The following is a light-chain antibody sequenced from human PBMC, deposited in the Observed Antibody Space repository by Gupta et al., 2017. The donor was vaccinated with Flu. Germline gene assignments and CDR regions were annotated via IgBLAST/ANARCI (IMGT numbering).Light chain of an antibody. CDR2: GAS. CDR1: QDIRSF. V-gene: IGKV1-9*01. Sequence: SFLYASVGDRVTITCRASQDIRSFLAWHKQKPGKAPKLLIYGASTWQSGVPSRFSGSGSGKELTLTISSRQQEDYATYYCQQLKSYPSWTFGGGTKVEI. J-gene: IGKJ4*01. CDR3: QQLKSYPSWT.